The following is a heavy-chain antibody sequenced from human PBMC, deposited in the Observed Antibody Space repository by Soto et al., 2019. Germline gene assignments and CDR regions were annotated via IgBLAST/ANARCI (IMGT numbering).Heavy chain of an antibody. J-gene: IGHJ4*02. CDR2: INPYSGGA. D-gene: IGHD3-16*01. CDR1: GYTFTDYF. V-gene: IGHV1-2*02. CDR3: ARIGVSSGHESPDFDS. Sequence: EASVKVSCKASGYTFTDYFIHWVRQAPGQGLEWIGWINPYSGGADLSQKFQGRVTMTRDTSISTAYMEVSSLRSDDTAVYYCARIGVSSGHESPDFDSWGQGTLVTVSS.